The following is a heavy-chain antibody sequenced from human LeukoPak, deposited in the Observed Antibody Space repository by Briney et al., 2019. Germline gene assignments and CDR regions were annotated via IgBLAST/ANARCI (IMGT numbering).Heavy chain of an antibody. CDR3: ARGRIAGYYMDV. D-gene: IGHD6-13*01. CDR1: GGSISSSSYY. J-gene: IGHJ6*03. V-gene: IGHV4-39*07. CDR2: IYYSGST. Sequence: SETLSLTCTVSGGSISSSSYYWGWIRQPPGKGLEWIGSIYYSGSTYYNPSLKSRVTISVDTSKNQFSLQLNSVTPEDTAVYYCARGRIAGYYMDVWGKGTTVTISS.